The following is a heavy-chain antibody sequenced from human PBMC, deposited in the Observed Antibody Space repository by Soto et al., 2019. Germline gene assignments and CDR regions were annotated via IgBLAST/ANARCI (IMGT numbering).Heavy chain of an antibody. J-gene: IGHJ4*02. Sequence: SETLSLTCAVSGDSISRSVWCSWVRQPPGKGLEWIGEVFYTGNTNYNSSLKSRDTMSVEKSTNEFSRKVTSVTAADTAIYYCARKAWVRFDYWGQGALVTVSS. D-gene: IGHD7-27*01. V-gene: IGHV4-4*02. CDR3: ARKAWVRFDY. CDR2: VFYTGNT. CDR1: GDSISRSVW.